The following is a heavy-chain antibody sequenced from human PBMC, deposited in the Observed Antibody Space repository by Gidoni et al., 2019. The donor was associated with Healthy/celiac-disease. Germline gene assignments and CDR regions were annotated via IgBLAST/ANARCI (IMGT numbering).Heavy chain of an antibody. CDR1: GYTLTELS. D-gene: IGHD3-10*01. CDR3: ATVPRDYPKDAFDI. V-gene: IGHV1-24*01. Sequence: QVQQVQSGAEVKKPGAAVTVSCKVSGYTLTELSMHWVRQAPGQGLEWLGGFDPEDGKTIYSQKFQGRGTMTEDTSTDTAYMELSSLRSEDTAVYYCATVPRDYPKDAFDIWGQGTMVTVSS. J-gene: IGHJ3*02. CDR2: FDPEDGKT.